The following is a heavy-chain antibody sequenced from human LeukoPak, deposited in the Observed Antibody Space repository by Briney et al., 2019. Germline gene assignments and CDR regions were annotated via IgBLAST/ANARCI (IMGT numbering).Heavy chain of an antibody. J-gene: IGHJ3*02. CDR3: ARVNPRGPANGAFDI. CDR2: IYDSGST. D-gene: IGHD1-14*01. CDR1: SDSLSTYY. V-gene: IGHV4-59*01. Sequence: SETLSLTCTVSSDSLSTYYWTWIRQAPGKGLEWIGYIYDSGSTNYNPSLKSRVTISVDTSKNQFSLKLSSVTAADTAVYYCARVNPRGPANGAFDIWGQGTMVTVSS.